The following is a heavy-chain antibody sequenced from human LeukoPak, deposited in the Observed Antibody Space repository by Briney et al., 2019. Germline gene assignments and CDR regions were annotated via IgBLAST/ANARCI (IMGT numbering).Heavy chain of an antibody. CDR1: GGSFSGYY. J-gene: IGHJ6*02. CDR2: IYYSGST. V-gene: IGHV4-31*11. CDR3: ARDRVTPRYYGMDV. D-gene: IGHD4-23*01. Sequence: SETLSLTCVVYGGSFSGYYWSWIRQHPGKGLEWIGYIYYSGSTYYNPSLKSRVIISVDTSKNQFSLKLSSVTAADTAVYYCARDRVTPRYYGMDVWGQGTTVTVSS.